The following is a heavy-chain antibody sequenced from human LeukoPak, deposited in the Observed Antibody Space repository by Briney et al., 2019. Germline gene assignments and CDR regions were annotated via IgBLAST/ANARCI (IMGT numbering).Heavy chain of an antibody. CDR3: ARDPAARSGNYSYHGMDV. D-gene: IGHD1-26*01. CDR1: GFTFSSYW. CDR2: IKEDGSEK. J-gene: IGHJ6*02. Sequence: GGSLRLSCAVSGFTFSSYWMSWVRQAPGKGLEWVANIKEDGSEKYFVDSVKGRFTISRDNAKNSLYLQMKSLRAEDTAVYYCARDPAARSGNYSYHGMDVWGLGTTVTVSS. V-gene: IGHV3-7*01.